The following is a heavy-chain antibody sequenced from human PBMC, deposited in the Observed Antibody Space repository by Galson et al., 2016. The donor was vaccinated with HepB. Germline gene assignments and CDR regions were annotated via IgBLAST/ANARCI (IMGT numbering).Heavy chain of an antibody. CDR2: ISNRSSYI. CDR3: ARTLPRAGAFDI. V-gene: IGHV3-21*01. J-gene: IGHJ3*02. Sequence: SLRLSCAASGFTFSISSMNWVRQAPGKGLEWVSSISNRSSYIYYADSVKGRFTISRDNAKNSLYLQMNSLRAEDTAVYYCARTLPRAGAFDIWGQGTMVTVSS. CDR1: GFTFSISS.